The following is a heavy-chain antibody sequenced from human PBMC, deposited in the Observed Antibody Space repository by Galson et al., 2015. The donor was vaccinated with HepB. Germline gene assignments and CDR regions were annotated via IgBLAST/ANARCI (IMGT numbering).Heavy chain of an antibody. Sequence: SVKVSCKASGYTFTDYSISWVRQAPGQGLEWMAWISTYNGYTDFAQKFQDRVTMTTDTSTSTAYMELRNLRSDDTAVYYCAKVSDSSGWDWVTYFDYWGQGTLVTVSS. J-gene: IGHJ4*02. CDR2: ISTYNGYT. D-gene: IGHD6-19*01. CDR3: AKVSDSSGWDWVTYFDY. V-gene: IGHV1-18*01. CDR1: GYTFTDYS.